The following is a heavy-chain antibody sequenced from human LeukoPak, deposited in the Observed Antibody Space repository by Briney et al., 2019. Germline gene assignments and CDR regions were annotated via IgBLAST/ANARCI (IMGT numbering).Heavy chain of an antibody. V-gene: IGHV4-4*02. CDR1: GVSISSSEW. D-gene: IGHD3-9*01. CDR2: THRAGRT. J-gene: IGHJ4*02. Sequence: SETLSLTCAVSGVSISSSEWWIWVRQPPGQGLEWIGETHRAGRTRYNPSLKSRVTISMDYSKNQFSLKLTSVTAADTAIYYCGKTDIYFNPIDYWGPGSLVTVSS. CDR3: GKTDIYFNPIDY.